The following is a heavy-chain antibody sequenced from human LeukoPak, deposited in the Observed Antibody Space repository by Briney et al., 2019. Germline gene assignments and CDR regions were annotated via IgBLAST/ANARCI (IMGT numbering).Heavy chain of an antibody. CDR1: GYSFTSYW. CDR3: ACVRYYDILTGYYPIRY. J-gene: IGHJ4*02. CDR2: IDPSDSYT. D-gene: IGHD3-9*01. V-gene: IGHV5-10-1*01. Sequence: GESLKISCKGSGYSFTSYWISCVRQMPGKGLEWMGRIDPSDSYTNYSPSFQGHVTISADKSISTAYLQWSSLKASDTAMYYCACVRYYDILTGYYPIRYWGQGTLVTVSS.